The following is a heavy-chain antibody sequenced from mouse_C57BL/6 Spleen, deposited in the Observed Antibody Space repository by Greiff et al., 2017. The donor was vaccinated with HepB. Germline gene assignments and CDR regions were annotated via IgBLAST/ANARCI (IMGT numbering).Heavy chain of an antibody. CDR3: TSSTVVATERAMDY. J-gene: IGHJ4*01. CDR2: IDPENGDT. CDR1: GFNIKDDY. D-gene: IGHD1-1*01. Sequence: EVQLQQSGAELVRPGASVKLSCTASGFNIKDDYMHWVKQRPEQGLEWIGWIDPENGDTEYASKFQGKATITADTSSNTAYLQLSRLTSEDTAVYYCTSSTVVATERAMDYWGQGTSVTVSS. V-gene: IGHV14-4*01.